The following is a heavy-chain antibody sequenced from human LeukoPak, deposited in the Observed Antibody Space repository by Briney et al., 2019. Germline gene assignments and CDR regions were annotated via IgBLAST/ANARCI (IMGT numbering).Heavy chain of an antibody. Sequence: GRSLRLSCAASGFTVSTYGLHWVHQAPGKGLEWVAVISYDGSRKFYADSVKGRFTISRDNSQNTLYLQMNSLRDEDTAIYYCAPERWGDALDIWGQGTLVTVST. V-gene: IGHV3-30*03. CDR2: ISYDGSRK. J-gene: IGHJ4*02. CDR3: APERWGDALDI. D-gene: IGHD3-16*01. CDR1: GFTVSTYG.